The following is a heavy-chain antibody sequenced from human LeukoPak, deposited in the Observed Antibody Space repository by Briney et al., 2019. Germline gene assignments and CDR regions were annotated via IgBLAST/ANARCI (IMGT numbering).Heavy chain of an antibody. D-gene: IGHD2-15*01. CDR1: GFTFNDYY. V-gene: IGHV3-11*01. J-gene: IGHJ4*02. CDR3: ARVADTDPSGGSFDY. CDR2: ISSSGSTI. Sequence: GGSLRLSCAASGFTFNDYYMSWIRQAPGKGLEWVSYISSSGSTIYYADSVKGRFTISRDNAKNSLYLQMNSLRAEDTAVYYCARVADTDPSGGSFDYWGQGTLVTVSS.